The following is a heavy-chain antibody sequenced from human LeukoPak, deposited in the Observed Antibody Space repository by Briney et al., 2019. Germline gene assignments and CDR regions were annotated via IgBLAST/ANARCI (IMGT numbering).Heavy chain of an antibody. J-gene: IGHJ4*02. D-gene: IGHD3-10*01. CDR3: ATLWFGELGLY. CDR2: ISGSGGST. V-gene: IGHV3-23*01. CDR1: GFTFSSSA. Sequence: PGGSLSLSCAASGFTFSSSAMTWVRQAPGKGLEWVSAISGSGGSTYCADSVKGRFTISRDNSKNTLSLQMNSLRAEDTAVYYCATLWFGELGLYWGQGTLVSVSS.